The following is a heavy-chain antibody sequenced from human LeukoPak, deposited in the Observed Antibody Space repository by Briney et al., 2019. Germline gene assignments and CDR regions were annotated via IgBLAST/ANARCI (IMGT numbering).Heavy chain of an antibody. V-gene: IGHV5-51*01. CDR2: IYPGDSDT. CDR3: ARLVTSSSSSYFDY. D-gene: IGHD6-6*01. J-gene: IGHJ4*02. CDR1: GYSFTNSW. Sequence: GESLKISCKGSGYSFTNSWIGWARQMPGKGLEWMAIIYPGDSDTRYSPSFQGQVTLSADKSISAAYLQWSSLKASDTAMYYCARLVTSSSSSYFDYWGQGTLVTVSS.